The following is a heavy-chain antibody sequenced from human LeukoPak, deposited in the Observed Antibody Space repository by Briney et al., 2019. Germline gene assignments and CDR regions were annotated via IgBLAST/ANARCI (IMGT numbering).Heavy chain of an antibody. D-gene: IGHD6-19*01. J-gene: IGHJ4*02. Sequence: SQTLSLTCTVSGGSISSGGYYWSWIRQHPGKGLEWIGYIYYSGSTYYNPSLKSRVTISVDTSKNQFSLKLSSVTAADTAVYYCARGGVAVADKRSEFDYWGQGTLVTVSS. V-gene: IGHV4-31*03. CDR3: ARGGVAVADKRSEFDY. CDR1: GGSISSGGYY. CDR2: IYYSGST.